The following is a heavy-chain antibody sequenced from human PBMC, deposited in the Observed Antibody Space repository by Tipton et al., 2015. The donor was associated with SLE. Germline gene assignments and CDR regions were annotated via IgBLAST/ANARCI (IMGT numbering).Heavy chain of an antibody. J-gene: IGHJ4*02. V-gene: IGHV3-30*02. D-gene: IGHD3-22*01. CDR2: IRYDGSNK. CDR3: AKEYYDSSGYYFDY. CDR1: GFTFSSYG. Sequence: SLRLSCAASGFTFSSYGMHWVRQAPGKGLEWVAFIRYDGSNKYYADSVKGRFTISRDNSKNTLYLQMNSLRAEDTAVYYCAKEYYDSSGYYFDYWGQGTLVTVPS.